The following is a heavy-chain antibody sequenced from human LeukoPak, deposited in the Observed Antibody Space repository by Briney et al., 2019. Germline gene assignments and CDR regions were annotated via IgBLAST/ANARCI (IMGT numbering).Heavy chain of an antibody. CDR1: GFIFDTHD. V-gene: IGHV3-30*02. D-gene: IGHD1-26*01. Sequence: GGSLRLSCGASGFIFDTHDMRWVRQAPGKGLEWVAFIRSDGYHTYYADSVKGRFTITRDNSKNTLYLQMNSLRLEDMAVYYCAKPSGSGVDYWGRGTRVTVSS. CDR3: AKPSGSGVDY. CDR2: IRSDGYHT. J-gene: IGHJ4*02.